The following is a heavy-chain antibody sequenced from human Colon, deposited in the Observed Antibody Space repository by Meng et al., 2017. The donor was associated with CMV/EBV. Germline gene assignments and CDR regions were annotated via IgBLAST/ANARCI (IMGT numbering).Heavy chain of an antibody. CDR2: INWNGGST. J-gene: IGHJ4*02. D-gene: IGHD2-2*01. V-gene: IGHV3-20*04. Sequence: GGSLRLSCAGSGFIFDDYGMSWVRQAPGKGLEWVSGINWNGGSTAYADSVKGRFTISRDNAKNFLYLQMDSLRAEDTALYYCAKDYMSACDSWGQGTLVTVSS. CDR3: AKDYMSACDS. CDR1: GFIFDDYG.